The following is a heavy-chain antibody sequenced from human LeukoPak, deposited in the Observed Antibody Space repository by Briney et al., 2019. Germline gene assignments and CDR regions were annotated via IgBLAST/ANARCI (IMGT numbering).Heavy chain of an antibody. CDR1: GGSISSYY. J-gene: IGHJ4*02. V-gene: IGHV4-59*04. D-gene: IGHD5-12*01. CDR2: IYYSGST. Sequence: SETLSLTCTVSGGSISSYYWSWIRQPPGKGLEWIGYIYYSGSTYYNPSLKSRVTISVDTSKNQFSLKLSSVTAADTAVYYCARYSGYDSPFDYWGQGTLVTVSS. CDR3: ARYSGYDSPFDY.